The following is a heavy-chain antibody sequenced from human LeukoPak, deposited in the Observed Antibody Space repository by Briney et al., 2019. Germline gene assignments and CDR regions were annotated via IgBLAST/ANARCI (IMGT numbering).Heavy chain of an antibody. Sequence: ASVKVSCKASGGSFSSSVITWVRQAPGQGLEWMGRIIPILGVSNFAQKFQGRVTITADKSTNTAHMEMSSLTSEDTAVYYCTREGVYSPDPSSYHRYAFDIWGQGTVVTVSS. J-gene: IGHJ3*02. CDR2: IIPILGVS. CDR1: GGSFSSSV. D-gene: IGHD3-16*02. V-gene: IGHV1-69*04. CDR3: TREGVYSPDPSSYHRYAFDI.